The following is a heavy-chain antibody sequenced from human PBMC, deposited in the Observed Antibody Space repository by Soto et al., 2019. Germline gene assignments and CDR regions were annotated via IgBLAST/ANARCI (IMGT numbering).Heavy chain of an antibody. J-gene: IGHJ4*02. D-gene: IGHD3-22*01. CDR3: ARQIYDSDTGPNFQYYFDS. CDR1: GYSFAGYW. CDR2: IDPSDSQT. V-gene: IGHV5-10-1*03. Sequence: EVRLEQSGAEVKKSGESLTISCKRSGYSFAGYWITWVRQKPGKGLEWMGRIDPSDSQTYYSPSFRGHVTISVTKSITTVFLQWSSLRASDTAMYYCARQIYDSDTGPNFQYYFDSWGQGTPVTVSS.